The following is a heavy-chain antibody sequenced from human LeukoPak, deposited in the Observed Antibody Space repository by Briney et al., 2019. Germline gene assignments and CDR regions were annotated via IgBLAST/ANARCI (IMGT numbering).Heavy chain of an antibody. V-gene: IGHV3-66*01. D-gene: IGHD4-11*01. CDR2: IYSGGST. CDR3: VKVIYSNYGYFDY. Sequence: GGSLRLSCAASGFTVSSNYMSWVRQAPGKGLEWVSVIYSGGSTYYADSVKGRFTISRDNSKNTLYLQMNSLRAEDTAVYYCVKVIYSNYGYFDYWGQGTLVTVSS. J-gene: IGHJ4*02. CDR1: GFTVSSNY.